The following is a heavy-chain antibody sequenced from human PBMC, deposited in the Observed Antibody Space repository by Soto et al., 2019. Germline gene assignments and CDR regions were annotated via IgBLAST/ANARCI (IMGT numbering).Heavy chain of an antibody. CDR2: ISWNSGSI. D-gene: IGHD1-26*01. Sequence: GGSLRLSCAASGFTFDDYAMHWVRQAPGKGLEWVSGISWNSGSIAYADSVKGRFTISRDNAKNSLYLQMNSLRAEDTALYYCAKDMSPSGSQEGYFDYWGQGTLVTVSS. V-gene: IGHV3-9*01. CDR1: GFTFDDYA. CDR3: AKDMSPSGSQEGYFDY. J-gene: IGHJ4*02.